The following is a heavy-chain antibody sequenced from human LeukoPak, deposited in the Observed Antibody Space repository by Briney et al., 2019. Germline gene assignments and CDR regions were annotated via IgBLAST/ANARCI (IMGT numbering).Heavy chain of an antibody. CDR1: GFTFSSYW. J-gene: IGHJ4*02. Sequence: GGSLRLSCAASGFTFSSYWMSWVRQTPGKGLEWVAHLNQDGSERYYVDSVEGRFTISRENAKNSLYLQMNILRAEATAVYYCAKGGSVSNFDYWGQGILVTVSS. CDR2: LNQDGSER. V-gene: IGHV3-7*04. CDR3: AKGGSVSNFDY. D-gene: IGHD3-10*01.